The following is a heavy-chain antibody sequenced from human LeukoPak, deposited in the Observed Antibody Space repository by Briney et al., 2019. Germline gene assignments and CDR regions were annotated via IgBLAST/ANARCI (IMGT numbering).Heavy chain of an antibody. J-gene: IGHJ5*02. V-gene: IGHV3-7*01. D-gene: IGHD5-12*01. CDR1: GFTFSSYW. Sequence: PGGSLRLSCAASGFTFSSYWMSWVRQAPGKGLEWVANIKQDGSEKYYVDSVKGRFTISRDNAMNSLYLQMNSLRAEDTAVYYCAREGGIVATIWGPWFDPWGQGTLVTVSS. CDR3: AREGGIVATIWGPWFDP. CDR2: IKQDGSEK.